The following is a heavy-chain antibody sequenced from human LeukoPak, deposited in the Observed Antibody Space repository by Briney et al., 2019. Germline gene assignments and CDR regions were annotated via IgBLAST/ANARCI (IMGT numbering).Heavy chain of an antibody. D-gene: IGHD1/OR15-1a*01. CDR2: IYDSGTT. J-gene: IGHJ4*02. CDR1: GDSFSSGSYY. CDR3: ARLNVLNNSVLHHFDR. V-gene: IGHV4-61*03. Sequence: PSETLSLTCSVSGDSFSSGSYYWGWIRQPPGKGLEWIGCIYDSGTTDYNPSLKSRVTISVDTSKNHFSLKLNSVTAADTAVYYCARLNVLNNSVLHHFDRWGQGTLVTVSS.